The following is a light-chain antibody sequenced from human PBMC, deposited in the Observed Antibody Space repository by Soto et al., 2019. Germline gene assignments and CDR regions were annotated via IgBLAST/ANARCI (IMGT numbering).Light chain of an antibody. J-gene: IGKJ4*01. CDR1: QSVSSSY. CDR3: QQYGSSPLT. V-gene: IGKV3-20*01. Sequence: EIVLTQSPGTLSLSPGERATLSCRASQSVSSSYLAWYQQKPGRAPRLLIYGASSRATGIPDRFSGSGSGTDFTLTISRLEPEGFAVYYCQQYGSSPLTFGGGTK. CDR2: GAS.